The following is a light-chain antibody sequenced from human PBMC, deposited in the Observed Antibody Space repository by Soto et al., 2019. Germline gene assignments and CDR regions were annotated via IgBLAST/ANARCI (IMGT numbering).Light chain of an antibody. CDR3: QTWGTGIPV. CDR2: LNSDGSH. V-gene: IGLV4-69*01. J-gene: IGLJ2*01. CDR1: SGHSNYA. Sequence: QSVLTQSPSASASLGASVKLTCTLSSGHSNYAIAWHQQQPEKGPRYLMNLNSDGSHSKGDGIPDRFSGSSSGAERYLIISSLQSEDEADYYCQTWGTGIPVFGGGTKLTVL.